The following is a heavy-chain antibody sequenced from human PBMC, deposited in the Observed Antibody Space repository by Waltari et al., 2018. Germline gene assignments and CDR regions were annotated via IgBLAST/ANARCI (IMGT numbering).Heavy chain of an antibody. CDR3: ARPIDGRLGELSFCDY. Sequence: QVQLVQSGAEVKKPGASVKVSCKTSGYTFTSYAIHWVRQAPGQRLEWMGWINAGNGNTKYSQKFQGRVTITRDTSASTAYMELSSLRSEDTAVYYCARPIDGRLGELSFCDYWGQGTLVTVSS. CDR2: INAGNGNT. CDR1: GYTFTSYA. D-gene: IGHD3-16*02. J-gene: IGHJ4*02. V-gene: IGHV1-3*01.